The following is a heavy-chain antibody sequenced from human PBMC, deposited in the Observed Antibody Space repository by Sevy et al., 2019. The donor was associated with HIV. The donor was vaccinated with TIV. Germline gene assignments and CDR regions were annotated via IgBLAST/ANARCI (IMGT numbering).Heavy chain of an antibody. CDR2: ISGSGGST. V-gene: IGHV3-23*01. CDR3: AKENLWFGELLGEFDY. CDR1: VFTFSSYA. Sequence: GGSLRLSCAASVFTFSSYARSWVRQAPGKGLEWVSAISGSGGSTYYADSVKGRFTISRDNSKNTLYLQMNSLRAEDTAVYYCAKENLWFGELLGEFDYWGQGTLVTVSS. J-gene: IGHJ4*02. D-gene: IGHD3-10*01.